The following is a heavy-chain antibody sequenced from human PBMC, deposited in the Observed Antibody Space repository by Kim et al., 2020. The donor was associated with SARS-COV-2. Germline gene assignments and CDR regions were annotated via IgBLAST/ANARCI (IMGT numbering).Heavy chain of an antibody. CDR2: INAGNGDT. CDR1: GYTFSAYL. D-gene: IGHD3-16*01. Sequence: ASVKVSCKASGYTFSAYLLHWVRQAPGQSPEWMGWINAGNGDTKYSQRFQGRGTISMDTSATTTYMELSSLRSEHTAVYYCARGGLLDTYYMDVWGAGTTVIVSS. J-gene: IGHJ6*03. CDR3: ARGGLLDTYYMDV. V-gene: IGHV1-3*01.